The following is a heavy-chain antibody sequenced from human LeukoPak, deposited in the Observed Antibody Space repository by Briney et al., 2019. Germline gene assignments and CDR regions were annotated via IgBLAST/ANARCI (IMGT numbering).Heavy chain of an antibody. CDR2: ISGSGGST. CDR1: GFTFSSYA. CDR3: AKDGSVLLWFGESDAFDI. J-gene: IGHJ3*02. D-gene: IGHD3-10*01. V-gene: IGHV3-23*01. Sequence: GGSLRLSCAASGFTFSSYAMSWVCQAPGKGMEWVSAISGSGGSTYYADSVKGRFTISRDNSKNTLYLQMNSLRAEDTAVYYCAKDGSVLLWFGESDAFDIWGQGTMVTVSS.